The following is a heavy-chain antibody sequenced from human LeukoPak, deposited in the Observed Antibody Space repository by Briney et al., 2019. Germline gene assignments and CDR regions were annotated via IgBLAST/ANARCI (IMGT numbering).Heavy chain of an antibody. D-gene: IGHD2-15*01. J-gene: IGHJ4*02. V-gene: IGHV1-58*02. CDR2: IVVGSGNT. CDR1: GFTFTSSA. Sequence: GTSVTVSCKASGFTFTSSAMQWVGQARGQGLEGIGWIVVGSGNTNYAQKFQERVTITRDRSTRTAYMELSNLRSEDTAVYYCAAGWVCSGGSCYYYFDYWGQGTLVTVSS. CDR3: AAGWVCSGGSCYYYFDY.